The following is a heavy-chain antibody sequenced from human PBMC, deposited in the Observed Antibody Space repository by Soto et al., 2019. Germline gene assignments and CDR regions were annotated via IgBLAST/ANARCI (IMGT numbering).Heavy chain of an antibody. D-gene: IGHD3-22*01. J-gene: IGHJ6*02. CDR1: GGSISSYY. Sequence: SETLSLTCTVSGGSISSYYWSWIRQPPGKGLEWIGYIYYSGSTNYNPSLKSRVTISVDTSKNQFSLKLSSVTAADTAVYYCARDYMYYYDSSGYGPTYYYYGMDVWGQGTTVTVSS. CDR2: IYYSGST. V-gene: IGHV4-59*01. CDR3: ARDYMYYYDSSGYGPTYYYYGMDV.